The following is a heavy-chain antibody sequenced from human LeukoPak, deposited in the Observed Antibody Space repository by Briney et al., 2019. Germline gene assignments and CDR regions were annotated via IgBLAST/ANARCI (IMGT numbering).Heavy chain of an antibody. CDR1: GYSFTSYW. CDR3: ARRAPNSSGWYWGVDY. Sequence: GESLKISCKGSGYSFTSYWIGWVRQMPGKGLEWMGIIYPGDSDTRYSPSFQGQVTISADKSISTAYLQWSSLKASDTAMYYCARRAPNSSGWYWGVDYWGQRTLVTVSS. J-gene: IGHJ4*02. D-gene: IGHD6-19*01. CDR2: IYPGDSDT. V-gene: IGHV5-51*01.